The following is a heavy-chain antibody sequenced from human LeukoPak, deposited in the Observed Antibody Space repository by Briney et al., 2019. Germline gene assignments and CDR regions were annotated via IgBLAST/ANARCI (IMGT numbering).Heavy chain of an antibody. J-gene: IGHJ5*02. CDR3: ASNPTKYCSGGSCYSGWFDP. V-gene: IGHV1-3*01. D-gene: IGHD2-15*01. Sequence: ASVKVSCKASGYTFTSYAMHWVRQAPGQRLEWMGWINAGSGNTKYSQKFQGRVTITRDTSASTAYMELSSLRSEDTAVYYCASNPTKYCSGGSCYSGWFDPWGQGTLVTVSS. CDR1: GYTFTSYA. CDR2: INAGSGNT.